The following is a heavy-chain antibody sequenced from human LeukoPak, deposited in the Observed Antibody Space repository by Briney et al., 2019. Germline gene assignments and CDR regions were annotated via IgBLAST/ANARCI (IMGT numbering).Heavy chain of an antibody. CDR2: IYTSGST. CDR3: ARDGEVLSSSWFWFDP. CDR1: GGSISSSSYY. J-gene: IGHJ5*02. D-gene: IGHD6-13*01. V-gene: IGHV4-39*07. Sequence: SETLSLTCTVSGGSISSSSYYWGWIRQPPGTGLEWIGRIYTSGSTNYNPSLKSRVTISVDTSKNQFSLKLSSVTAADTAVYYCARDGEVLSSSWFWFDPWGQGTLVTVSS.